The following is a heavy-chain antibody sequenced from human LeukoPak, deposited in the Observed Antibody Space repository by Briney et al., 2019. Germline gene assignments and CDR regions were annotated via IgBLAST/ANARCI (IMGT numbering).Heavy chain of an antibody. Sequence: GASVKVSCKASGYTFTSYYMHWVRQAPGQGLEWMGIINPSGGSTSYAQKFQGRVTMTRDTSTSTVYMELSSLRSEDTAVYYCAREGSDTVTTGGAGYYYYMDVWGKGTTVTISS. D-gene: IGHD4-17*01. J-gene: IGHJ6*03. CDR2: INPSGGST. V-gene: IGHV1-46*01. CDR1: GYTFTSYY. CDR3: AREGSDTVTTGGAGYYYYMDV.